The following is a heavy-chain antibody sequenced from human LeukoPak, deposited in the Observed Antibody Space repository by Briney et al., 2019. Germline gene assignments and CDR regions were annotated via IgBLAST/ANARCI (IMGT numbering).Heavy chain of an antibody. J-gene: IGHJ5*02. CDR3: ARGSMITFGGVIPHWFDP. CDR2: IYYSGST. D-gene: IGHD3-16*02. Sequence: PSQTLSLTCTASGGSISSGDYYWSWIRQPPGKGLEWIGYIYYSGSTYYNPSLKSRVTISVDTSKNQFSLKLSSVTAADTAVYYCARGSMITFGGVIPHWFDPWGQGTLVTVSS. CDR1: GGSISSGDYY. V-gene: IGHV4-30-4*08.